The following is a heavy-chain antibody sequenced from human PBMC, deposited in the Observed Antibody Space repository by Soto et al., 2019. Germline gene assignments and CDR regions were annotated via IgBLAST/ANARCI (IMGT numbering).Heavy chain of an antibody. V-gene: IGHV1-2*04. CDR3: ARVRSKFYIDN. J-gene: IGHJ4*02. CDR2: INPNTGDT. CDR1: GYPFTAYY. Sequence: ASVKVACTASGYPFTAYYMHWVRQASGQGLEWMGWINPNTGDTNYAQKFRGWVTMTRDTSITTAYMELSRLRSDDTAVYYCARVRSKFYIDNWGQGAPLTVSS.